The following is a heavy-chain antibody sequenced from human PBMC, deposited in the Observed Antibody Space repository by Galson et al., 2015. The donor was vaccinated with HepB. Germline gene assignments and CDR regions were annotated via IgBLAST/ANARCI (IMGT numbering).Heavy chain of an antibody. D-gene: IGHD3-22*01. CDR3: GRSRGASGYHYDY. J-gene: IGHJ4*02. V-gene: IGHV3-74*03. CDR1: GFTFNNYK. Sequence: LRLSCAATSGFTFNNYKIHWVRHVPGKGLVWVAYIDSDERGTKYADSVKGRFTISRDNARNTVFLRMNSLRVEDTAVYFCGRSRGASGYHYDYWGQETLVAVSS. CDR2: IDSDERGT.